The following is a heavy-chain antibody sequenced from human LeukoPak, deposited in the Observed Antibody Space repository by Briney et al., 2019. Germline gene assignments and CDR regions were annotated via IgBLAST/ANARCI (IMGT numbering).Heavy chain of an antibody. Sequence: SETLSLTCTVSGGSINGYYWSWIRQPAGKGLEWIGRIYTRESTNYNPSLKSRVTMSIDTPKNQSSLKLRSVTAADTAVYYCARVSRGWNYVDYWGQGTLVTVSS. V-gene: IGHV4-4*07. CDR1: GGSINGYY. CDR2: IYTREST. J-gene: IGHJ4*02. D-gene: IGHD6-19*01. CDR3: ARVSRGWNYVDY.